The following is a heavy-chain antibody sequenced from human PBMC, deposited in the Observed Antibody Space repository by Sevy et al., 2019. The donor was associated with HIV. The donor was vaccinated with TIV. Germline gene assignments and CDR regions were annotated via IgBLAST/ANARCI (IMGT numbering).Heavy chain of an antibody. Sequence: GGSLRLSCAASGFTFSSYAMHWVRQAPGKGLEWVAVISYDGSNKYYADSVKGRFPISRDNSKNTLYLQMNSLRAEDTAVYYCARGLRYFDWLLHDYWGQGTLVTVSS. J-gene: IGHJ4*02. CDR2: ISYDGSNK. V-gene: IGHV3-30-3*01. CDR3: ARGLRYFDWLLHDY. D-gene: IGHD3-9*01. CDR1: GFTFSSYA.